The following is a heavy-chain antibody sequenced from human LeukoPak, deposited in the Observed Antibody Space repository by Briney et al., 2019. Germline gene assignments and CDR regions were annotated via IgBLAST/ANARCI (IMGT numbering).Heavy chain of an antibody. V-gene: IGHV4-34*01. J-gene: IGHJ4*02. Sequence: PSETLSLTCAVYGGSFSGYYWSWIRQPPGKGLEWIGEINHSGSTNYNPSLKSRVTISVDTSKNQFSLKLSSVTAADTAVYYCARGQVTDSSLDYWGQGTLVTVSS. CDR1: GGSFSGYY. CDR2: INHSGST. CDR3: ARGQVTDSSLDY. D-gene: IGHD1-14*01.